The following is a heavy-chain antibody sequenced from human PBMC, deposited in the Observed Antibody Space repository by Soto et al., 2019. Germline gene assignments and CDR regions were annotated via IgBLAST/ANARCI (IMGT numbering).Heavy chain of an antibody. J-gene: IGHJ5*02. Sequence: QVQLQQWGAGLLKPSETLSLTCAVYGGSFSGYYWSWIRQPPGKGLEWIGEINHSGSTNYNPSLKSRVTISVDTSKNQFSLKLSSVTAADTAVYYCARGFRIVLRYFSRWFDPWGQGTLVTVSS. CDR1: GGSFSGYY. CDR2: INHSGST. CDR3: ARGFRIVLRYFSRWFDP. V-gene: IGHV4-34*01. D-gene: IGHD3-9*01.